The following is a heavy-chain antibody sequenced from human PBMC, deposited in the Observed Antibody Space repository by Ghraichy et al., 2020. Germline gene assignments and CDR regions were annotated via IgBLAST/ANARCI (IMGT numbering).Heavy chain of an antibody. CDR1: GYTFTGYY. CDR3: ARDHGIAVAGTPYYYYGMDV. CDR2: INPNSGGT. V-gene: IGHV1-2*04. D-gene: IGHD6-19*01. Sequence: ASVKVSCKASGYTFTGYYMHWVRQAPGQGLEWMGWINPNSGGTNYAQKFQGWVTMTRDTSISTAYMELSRLRSDDTAVYYCARDHGIAVAGTPYYYYGMDVWGQGTTVTVSS. J-gene: IGHJ6*02.